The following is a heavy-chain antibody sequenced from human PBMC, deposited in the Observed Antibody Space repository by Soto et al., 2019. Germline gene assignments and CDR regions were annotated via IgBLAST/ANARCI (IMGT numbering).Heavy chain of an antibody. CDR3: AKGYARGYDY. D-gene: IGHD3-16*01. CDR1: GFTFSTYA. Sequence: GGSLRLSCAASGFTFSTYAMSWVRQAPGMGLEWVSTISGSGYDTYYADSVKGRFTISRDNSKNTLSLQMNTLRADDTAIYYCAKGYARGYDYWGQGSPVTVSS. V-gene: IGHV3-23*01. CDR2: ISGSGYDT. J-gene: IGHJ4*02.